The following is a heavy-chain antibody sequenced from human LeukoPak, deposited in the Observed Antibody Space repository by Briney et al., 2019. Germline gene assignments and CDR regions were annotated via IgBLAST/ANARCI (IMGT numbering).Heavy chain of an antibody. J-gene: IGHJ4*02. CDR1: GFTFSSYG. CDR2: MSSSDDGR. V-gene: IGHV3-23*01. CDR3: AKAPVTSCRGAFCYPFDY. Sequence: PGGSLRLSCAASGFTFSSYGVSWVRQAPGKGLEWVSAMSSSDDGRYYAASVRGRFTISRDTSRSTLYLQMNSLRAEDAAVYYCAKAPVTSCRGAFCYPFDYWGQGTLVTVSS. D-gene: IGHD2-15*01.